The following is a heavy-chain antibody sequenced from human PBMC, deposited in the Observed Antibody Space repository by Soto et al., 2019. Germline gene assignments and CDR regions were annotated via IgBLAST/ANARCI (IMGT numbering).Heavy chain of an antibody. CDR2: ISYDGSNK. V-gene: IGHV3-30*18. Sequence: PGGSLRLSCAASGFTFDDHGMHWVRQAPGKGLEWVAVISYDGSNKYYADSVKGRFTISRDNSKNTLYLQMNSLRAEDTAVHYCAKDSGITMIVNLFDYWGQGTLVTVSS. CDR1: GFTFDDHG. J-gene: IGHJ4*02. D-gene: IGHD3-22*01. CDR3: AKDSGITMIVNLFDY.